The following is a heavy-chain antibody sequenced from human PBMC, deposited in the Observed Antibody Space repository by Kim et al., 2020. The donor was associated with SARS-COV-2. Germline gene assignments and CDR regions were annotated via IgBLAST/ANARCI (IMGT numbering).Heavy chain of an antibody. D-gene: IGHD6-19*01. J-gene: IGHJ6*02. Sequence: SVKVSCKASGGTFSSYAISWVRQAPGQGLEWMGGIIPIFGTANYAQKFQGRVTITADESTSTAYMELSSLRSEDTAVYYCASFSSGWYRFGYYYYGMDVWGQGTTVTVSS. CDR3: ASFSSGWYRFGYYYYGMDV. CDR1: GGTFSSYA. V-gene: IGHV1-69*13. CDR2: IIPIFGTA.